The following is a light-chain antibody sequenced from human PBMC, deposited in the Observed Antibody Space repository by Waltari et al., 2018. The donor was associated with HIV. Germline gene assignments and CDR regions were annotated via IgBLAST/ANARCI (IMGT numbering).Light chain of an antibody. CDR2: ARN. V-gene: IGLV3-19*01. CDR1: SLRRYY. Sequence: SSELTQDPAVSVALGQTVKITCQGDSLRRYYASWYQQKPGQAPVLVSYARNNRPSGIPDRFSGSSSGDTASLTITGAQAEDEAAYYCNSRDSSVNPLQVIFGGGTYVTVL. CDR3: NSRDSSVNPLQVI. J-gene: IGLJ2*01.